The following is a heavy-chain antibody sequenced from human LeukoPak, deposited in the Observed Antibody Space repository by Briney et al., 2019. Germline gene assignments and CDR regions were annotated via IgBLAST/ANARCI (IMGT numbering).Heavy chain of an antibody. CDR3: ARDFDWGSGH. V-gene: IGHV3-74*01. CDR1: GFTFSTYW. D-gene: IGHD7-27*01. CDR2: ISGDGSDT. J-gene: IGHJ4*02. Sequence: GGSLRLSCAASGFTFSTYWMHWVSQAPGKGLVWVSRISGDGSDTRYADSVKGRFIISRDNAKNTLYLQLNGLRAEDTAVYYCARDFDWGSGHWGQGALVTVSS.